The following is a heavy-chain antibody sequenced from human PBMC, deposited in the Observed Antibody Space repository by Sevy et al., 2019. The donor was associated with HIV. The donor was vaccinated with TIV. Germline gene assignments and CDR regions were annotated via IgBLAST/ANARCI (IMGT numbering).Heavy chain of an antibody. CDR2: IRNDGSHE. Sequence: GGSLRLSCTASGFTFSNHAMHWVRQGPGKGPEWVAFIRNDGSHEYYADSVKGRFTISRDNSKNKLYLKMNSLRPEDTALYYCARDRKVLLVVYAIPFDAFDIWGQGTMVTVSS. CDR1: GFTFSNHA. J-gene: IGHJ3*02. D-gene: IGHD2-8*02. V-gene: IGHV3-30*02. CDR3: ARDRKVLLVVYAIPFDAFDI.